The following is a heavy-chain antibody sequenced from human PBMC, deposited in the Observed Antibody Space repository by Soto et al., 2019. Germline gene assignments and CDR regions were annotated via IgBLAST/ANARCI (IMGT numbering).Heavy chain of an antibody. Sequence: QVQLVESGGGVVQPGRSLRLSCAASGFTFSSYGMHWVRQAPGKGLEWVAVIWYDGSNKYYADSVKGRFTISRDNSKNTLYLQMNSLRAEDTAVYYCARGGEDIVVVPAAMDFIATGFDYWGQGTLVTVSS. CDR3: ARGGEDIVVVPAAMDFIATGFDY. J-gene: IGHJ4*02. V-gene: IGHV3-33*01. D-gene: IGHD2-2*01. CDR1: GFTFSSYG. CDR2: IWYDGSNK.